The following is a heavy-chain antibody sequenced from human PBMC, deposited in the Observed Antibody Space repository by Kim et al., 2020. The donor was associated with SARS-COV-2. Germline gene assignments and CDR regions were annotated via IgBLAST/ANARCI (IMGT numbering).Heavy chain of an antibody. Sequence: GGSLRLSCAASGFTFSNYAMSWVRQAPGRGLEWVSVISSTGGGTSYADSVKGRFTISRDSSKNTLFLQLHSLRAEDTAVYYCARVGGDSGAYYDFWGQGALVTVS. D-gene: IGHD2-21*01. V-gene: IGHV3-23*01. CDR1: GFTFSNYA. CDR3: ARVGGDSGAYYDF. CDR2: ISSTGGGT. J-gene: IGHJ4*02.